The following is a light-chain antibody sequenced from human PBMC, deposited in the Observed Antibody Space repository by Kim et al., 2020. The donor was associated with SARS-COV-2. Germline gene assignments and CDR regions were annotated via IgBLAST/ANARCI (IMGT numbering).Light chain of an antibody. CDR3: QQYYSTPYT. J-gene: IGKJ2*01. V-gene: IGKV4-1*01. CDR2: WAS. Sequence: RDTINCKSSQSVLYSSNNQNYLAWYQQKPGQPPKLLMYWASTREYGVPDRFSGSGSGTDFTLTISSLQAEDVAVYYCQQYYSTPYTFGQGTKLEI. CDR1: QSVLYSSNNQNY.